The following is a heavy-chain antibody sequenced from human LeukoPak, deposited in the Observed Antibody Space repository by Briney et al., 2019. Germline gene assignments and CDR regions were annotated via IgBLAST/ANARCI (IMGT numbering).Heavy chain of an antibody. V-gene: IGHV3-30*02. Sequence: VGSLRLSCTTSGFTFSDSAVHWVRQAPGKGLEWVSLIWHNGTNKYYADSVKGRFTISRDNSKTTLYLQMNSLRAEDTAVYYCAKRGYYYDSSGYYSRTYFDYWGQGTLVIVSS. CDR1: GFTFSDSA. J-gene: IGHJ4*02. CDR2: IWHNGTNK. CDR3: AKRGYYYDSSGYYSRTYFDY. D-gene: IGHD3-22*01.